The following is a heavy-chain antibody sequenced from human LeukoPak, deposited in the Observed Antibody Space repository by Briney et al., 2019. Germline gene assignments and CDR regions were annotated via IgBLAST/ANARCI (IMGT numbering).Heavy chain of an antibody. J-gene: IGHJ4*02. CDR3: AKDSAEYYYDSSGSYYFDY. D-gene: IGHD3-22*01. V-gene: IGHV3-23*01. CDR2: ISGSGGST. Sequence: GGSLRLSCAASGFTFSSYAMNWVRQAPGKGLEWVSGISGSGGSTYYADSVKGRLTISRDNSKSTLYLQMNSLRAEDTAVYYCAKDSAEYYYDSSGSYYFDYWDQGTLVTVSS. CDR1: GFTFSSYA.